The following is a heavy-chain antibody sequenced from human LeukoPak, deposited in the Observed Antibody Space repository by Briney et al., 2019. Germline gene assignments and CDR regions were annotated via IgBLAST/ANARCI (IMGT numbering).Heavy chain of an antibody. J-gene: IGHJ4*02. CDR2: IYYSGST. D-gene: IGHD3-22*01. CDR1: GGSISSGGYY. Sequence: SQTLSLTCTVSGGSISSGGYYWSWIRQHPGTGLEWIGYIYYSGSTYYNPSLKSRVTISVDTSKNQFSLKLSSVTAADTAVYYCASLAPYYYDSSGYYFDYWGQGTLVTVSS. CDR3: ASLAPYYYDSSGYYFDY. V-gene: IGHV4-31*03.